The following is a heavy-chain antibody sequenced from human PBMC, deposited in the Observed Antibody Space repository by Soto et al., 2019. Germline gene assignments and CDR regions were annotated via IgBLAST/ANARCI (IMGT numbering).Heavy chain of an antibody. CDR3: ARRYGYSFDY. CDR1: GGSISSYY. D-gene: IGHD1-1*01. Sequence: QVQLQESGPGLVKPSETLSLTCTVSGGSISSYYWSWIRQPPGKGLEWIGYIYYSGSTNYNPPLKSRVNISVDTSKNQFSLKLSSVTAADTAVYYCARRYGYSFDYWGQGTLVTVSS. J-gene: IGHJ4*02. CDR2: IYYSGST. V-gene: IGHV4-59*08.